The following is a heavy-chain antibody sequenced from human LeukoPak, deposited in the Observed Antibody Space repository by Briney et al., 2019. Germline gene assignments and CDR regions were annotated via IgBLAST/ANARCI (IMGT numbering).Heavy chain of an antibody. CDR3: AKALGYQLLSGQDY. CDR1: GLSVSSFG. D-gene: IGHD2-2*01. V-gene: IGHV3-23*01. Sequence: GGSLRLSCAASGLSVSSFGMSWVRQAPGKGLEWVSAVSGSGGSPYYADSVKGRFTISRDNSKNTLYLQMNSLRAEDTAVYYCAKALGYQLLSGQDYWGQGTLVTVSS. CDR2: VSGSGGSP. J-gene: IGHJ4*02.